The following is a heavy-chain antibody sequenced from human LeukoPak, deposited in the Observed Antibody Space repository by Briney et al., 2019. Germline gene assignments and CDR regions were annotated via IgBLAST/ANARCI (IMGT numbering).Heavy chain of an antibody. CDR3: AKAAGDYGDYDYFYYMDV. V-gene: IGHV1-2*02. CDR1: GYTLTSYG. D-gene: IGHD4-17*01. J-gene: IGHJ6*03. CDR2: INPTSGGT. Sequence: ASVKVSCKASGYTLTSYGISWARQAPGQGLEWMGWINPTSGGTKYAQKFQGRVTMTRDTSISTAYMELNTLRSDDTAMYYCAKAAGDYGDYDYFYYMDVWGKGTTVTISS.